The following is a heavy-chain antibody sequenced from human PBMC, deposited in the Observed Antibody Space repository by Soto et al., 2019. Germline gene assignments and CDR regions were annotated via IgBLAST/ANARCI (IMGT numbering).Heavy chain of an antibody. D-gene: IGHD1-1*01. Sequence: QVHLVQSGAEVKKPGASVKVSCKASGYTFTSYGITWVRQAPGQGLEWMGWISAHNGNTGYAQKLQGRVIVTRDTSTGTAYMELRSLRSDDTAVYYCARGRYGDYWGQGALVTVSS. CDR1: GYTFTSYG. J-gene: IGHJ4*02. CDR3: ARGRYGDY. CDR2: ISAHNGNT. V-gene: IGHV1-18*01.